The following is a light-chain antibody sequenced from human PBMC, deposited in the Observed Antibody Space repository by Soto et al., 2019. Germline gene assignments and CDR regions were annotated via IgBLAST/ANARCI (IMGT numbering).Light chain of an antibody. V-gene: IGKV3-15*01. J-gene: IGKJ5*01. CDR2: GAS. CDR1: QSVSSN. Sequence: EIVLTQSPATLSLSPGERAILSCRASQSVSSNYLAWYQQKVGQAPRLLIYGASTRATGIPARFSGSGSGTEFTLTISSLQSEDFAVYYCQQYNNWPPITFGQGTRLEIK. CDR3: QQYNNWPPIT.